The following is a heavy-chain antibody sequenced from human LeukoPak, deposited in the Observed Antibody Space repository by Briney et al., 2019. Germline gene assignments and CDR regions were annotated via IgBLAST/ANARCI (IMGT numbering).Heavy chain of an antibody. D-gene: IGHD6-13*01. Sequence: PGGSLRLSCAASGFTFSSYAMSWVRQAPGKGLEWVSAISGGGGSTYYADSVKGRFTISRDNSKNTLYLQMNSLRAEDTAVYYCAKGSSSSWPYNWFDPWGQGTLVTVSS. CDR3: AKGSSSSWPYNWFDP. CDR2: ISGGGGST. J-gene: IGHJ5*02. CDR1: GFTFSSYA. V-gene: IGHV3-23*01.